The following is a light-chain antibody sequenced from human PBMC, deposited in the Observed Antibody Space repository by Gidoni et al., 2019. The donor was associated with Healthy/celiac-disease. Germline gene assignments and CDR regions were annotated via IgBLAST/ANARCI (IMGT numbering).Light chain of an antibody. CDR1: NSGSKN. CDR3: QVWDSSTDV. J-gene: IGLJ1*01. V-gene: IGLV3-9*01. CDR2: RDS. Sequence: SYELTQPLSVSVALGQTARITCGGNNSGSKNVHWYQQKPGQAPVLVIYRDSNRPSGIPERFSGSNSGNTATLTISRAQAGDEADYYCQVWDSSTDVFGTGTKVTVL.